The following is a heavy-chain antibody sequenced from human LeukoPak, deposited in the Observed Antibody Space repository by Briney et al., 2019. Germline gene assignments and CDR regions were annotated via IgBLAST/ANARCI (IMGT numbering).Heavy chain of an antibody. CDR3: ARLVTMVRGGSNWFDP. Sequence: SQTLSLTCTVSGGSISSGSYYWSWIRQPAGKGLEWIGRIYTSGSTNYNPSLKSRVTISVDTSKNQFSLMLSSVTAADTAVYYCARLVTMVRGGSNWFDPWGQGTLVTVSS. CDR2: IYTSGST. D-gene: IGHD3-10*01. V-gene: IGHV4-61*02. J-gene: IGHJ5*02. CDR1: GGSISSGSYY.